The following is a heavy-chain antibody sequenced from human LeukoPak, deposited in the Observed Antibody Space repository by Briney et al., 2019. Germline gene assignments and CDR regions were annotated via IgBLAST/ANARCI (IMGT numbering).Heavy chain of an antibody. D-gene: IGHD6-6*01. CDR1: GGSISTYY. CDR2: IYYNGST. V-gene: IGHV4-59*08. J-gene: IGHJ6*03. CDR3: ATRSALDYYLDV. Sequence: PSETLSLTCTVSGGSISTYYWSWIRQPPGKGLEWIGYIYYNGSTNYNPSLKSRVTISVDTSKDQFSLKVTSVTAADTAVYYCATRSALDYYLDVWGKGTTVTVSS.